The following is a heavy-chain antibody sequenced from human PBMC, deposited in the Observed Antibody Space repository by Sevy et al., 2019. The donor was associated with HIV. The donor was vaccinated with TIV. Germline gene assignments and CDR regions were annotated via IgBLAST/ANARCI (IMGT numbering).Heavy chain of an antibody. CDR1: GYIFSNYW. CDR3: VAANGGEDY. D-gene: IGHD3-10*01. Sequence: GGSLRLSCEGSGYIFSNYWMHWVRQAPGKGLEWVSRVNSDGGDTAYADSVKGRFTISRDNAENTMSLQMNSLRAEDTGLYYGVAANGGEDYWGQGTQVTVSS. CDR2: VNSDGGDT. J-gene: IGHJ4*02. V-gene: IGHV3-74*01.